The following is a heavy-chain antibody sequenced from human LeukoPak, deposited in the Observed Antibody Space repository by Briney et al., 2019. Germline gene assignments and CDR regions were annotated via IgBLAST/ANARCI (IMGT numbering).Heavy chain of an antibody. Sequence: GGSLRLSCAASGFTVSSNYMSWVRQAPGKGLEWVSVIYSGGSTYYADSVKGRFTISRDNSKNTLYLQMNSLRAEDTAVYYCAKDPIKQWLVTSPAIDYWGQGTLVTVSS. CDR1: GFTVSSNY. CDR2: IYSGGST. D-gene: IGHD6-19*01. CDR3: AKDPIKQWLVTSPAIDY. V-gene: IGHV3-53*01. J-gene: IGHJ4*02.